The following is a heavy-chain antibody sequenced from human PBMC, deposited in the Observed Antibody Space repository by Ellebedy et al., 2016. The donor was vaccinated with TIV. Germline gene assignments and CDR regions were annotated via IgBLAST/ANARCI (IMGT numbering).Heavy chain of an antibody. V-gene: IGHV4-59*01. J-gene: IGHJ4*02. CDR1: GGSISSYY. D-gene: IGHD1-26*01. CDR3: ARDGFVGAYDY. CDR2: IYYSGGT. Sequence: MPGGSLRLSCTVSGGSISSYYWSWNRQPPGKGLAWIGYIYYSGGTNYNPSLKSRVTISVDTSKNHFSLKLSSVTAADTAVYYRARDGFVGAYDYWGQGTLVTVSS.